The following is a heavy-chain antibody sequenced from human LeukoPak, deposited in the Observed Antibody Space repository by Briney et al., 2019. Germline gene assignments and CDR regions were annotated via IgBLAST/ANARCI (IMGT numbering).Heavy chain of an antibody. CDR2: IYYSGRT. CDR1: GGSISSGGYY. J-gene: IGHJ3*02. V-gene: IGHV4-61*08. Sequence: SETLSLTCTVSGGSISSGGYYWSWIRQHPGKGLEWIGYIYYSGRTNYNPSLKTRVTISVDTSKNQFSLKLSSVTAADTAVYYCARHLGGDDAFDIWGQGTMVTVSS. CDR3: ARHLGGDDAFDI. D-gene: IGHD2-21*01.